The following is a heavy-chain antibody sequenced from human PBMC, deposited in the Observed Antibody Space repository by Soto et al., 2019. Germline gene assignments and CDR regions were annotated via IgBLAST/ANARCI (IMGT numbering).Heavy chain of an antibody. Sequence: QVQVVESGGGVVQPGRSLRLSCAASGFTFSSFGMHWVRQAPGKGLEWVSLIWYDGSKKSYGDSVKGRFTISRDNSRNTVYLQKNSPRARDTAFHYWARNSSYFRLLNWYYPSRNGMDVWGQGTTVTVSS. D-gene: IGHD3-9*01. CDR1: GFTFSSFG. CDR2: IWYDGSKK. J-gene: IGHJ6*02. V-gene: IGHV3-33*01. CDR3: ARNSSYFRLLNWYYPSRNGMDV.